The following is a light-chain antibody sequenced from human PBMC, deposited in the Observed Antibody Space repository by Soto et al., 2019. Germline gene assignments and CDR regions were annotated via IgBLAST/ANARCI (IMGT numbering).Light chain of an antibody. Sequence: QSALTQPASVSGSHGQSITISCTGTSSDVGDYNYVSWYQQHPGKATKLMIYDVSHRPSGVSSRFSGSKSGNTASLTISGLQAEDEADYYCASYTDSTIVMFGGGTKLTVL. J-gene: IGLJ3*02. V-gene: IGLV2-14*01. CDR1: SSDVGDYNY. CDR3: ASYTDSTIVM. CDR2: DVS.